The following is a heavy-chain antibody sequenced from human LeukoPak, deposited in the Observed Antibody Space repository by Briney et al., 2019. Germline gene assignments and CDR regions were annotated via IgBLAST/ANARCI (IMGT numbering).Heavy chain of an antibody. Sequence: WGSLRLSCAASRFTFSSHGMSWVRQAPGKGLEWVSTISGSGDNTYYADSVKGRFTISRDNSKNTLYLQMNSLRAEDTAVYYCARVTYGSGTYGAFDYWGQGTLVTVSS. J-gene: IGHJ4*02. CDR2: ISGSGDNT. CDR1: RFTFSSHG. V-gene: IGHV3-23*01. D-gene: IGHD3-10*01. CDR3: ARVTYGSGTYGAFDY.